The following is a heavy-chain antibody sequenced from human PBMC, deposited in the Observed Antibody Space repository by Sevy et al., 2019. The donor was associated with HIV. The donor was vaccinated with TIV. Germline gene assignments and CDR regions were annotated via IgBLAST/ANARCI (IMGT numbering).Heavy chain of an antibody. CDR1: GGSISSYY. J-gene: IGHJ4*02. CDR3: ARIRTSSGWYSVFDY. CDR2: IYYSGST. Sequence: SETLSLTCTVSGGSISSYYWSWIRQPPGKGLEWIGYIYYSGSTNYNPSLKSRVTKSVDTSKNQFSLKLSSVTAADTAVYYCARIRTSSGWYSVFDYWGQGTLVTVSS. V-gene: IGHV4-59*01. D-gene: IGHD6-19*01.